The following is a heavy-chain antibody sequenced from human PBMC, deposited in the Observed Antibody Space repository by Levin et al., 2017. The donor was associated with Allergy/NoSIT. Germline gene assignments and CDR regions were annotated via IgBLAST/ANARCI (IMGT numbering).Heavy chain of an antibody. D-gene: IGHD3-10*01. J-gene: IGHJ3*02. CDR1: GGTFSNHA. CDR3: ARFYGSGSYYAFDI. Sequence: ASVKVSCKASGGTFSNHAICWVRQAPGQGLEWMGGIMPSYGTTNYAQKFQGKVTITADESTSTAYLDLSSLRSEDTAVYYCARFYGSGSYYAFDIWGQGTMVTVSS. CDR2: IMPSYGTT. V-gene: IGHV1-69*13.